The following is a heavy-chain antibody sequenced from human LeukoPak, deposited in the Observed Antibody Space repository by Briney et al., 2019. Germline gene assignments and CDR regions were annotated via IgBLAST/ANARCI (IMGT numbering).Heavy chain of an antibody. D-gene: IGHD3-22*01. J-gene: IGHJ6*03. CDR3: ARDYYYDSSGLRWDTYYYYYMDV. Sequence: GGSLRLSCAASGFTFSSYEMSWVRQAPGKGLEWVANIKQDGSEKYYVDSVKGRFTISRDNAKNSLYLQMNSLRAEDTAVYYCARDYYYDSSGLRWDTYYYYYMDVWGKGTTVTVSS. V-gene: IGHV3-7*01. CDR2: IKQDGSEK. CDR1: GFTFSSYE.